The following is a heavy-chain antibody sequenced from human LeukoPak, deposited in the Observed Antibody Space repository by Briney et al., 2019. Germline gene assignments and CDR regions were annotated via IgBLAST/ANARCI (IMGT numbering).Heavy chain of an antibody. CDR2: IKEDGSEK. CDR1: GFTSSSYW. D-gene: IGHD6-6*01. Sequence: PGRSLRLSCAASGFTSSSYWMSWVRQAPGQGLEWVANIKEDGSEKSYVDSVKGRFTISRDNAENSLYLQMNSLRAEDTAVYYCARDRRYSSSSWDYWGQGTLVTVSS. CDR3: ARDRRYSSSSWDY. J-gene: IGHJ4*02. V-gene: IGHV3-7*05.